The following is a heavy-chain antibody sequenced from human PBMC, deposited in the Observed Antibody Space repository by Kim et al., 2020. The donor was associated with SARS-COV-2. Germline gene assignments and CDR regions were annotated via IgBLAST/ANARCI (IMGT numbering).Heavy chain of an antibody. D-gene: IGHD3-16*01. CDR2: ISYDGSNK. V-gene: IGHV3-30*18. J-gene: IGHJ6*03. CDR3: AKDLVFGPKNYYYYYYMDV. CDR1: GFTFSSYG. Sequence: GGSLRLSCAASGFTFSSYGMHWVRQAPGKGLEWVAVISYDGSNKYYADSVKGRFTISRDNSKNTLYLQMNSLRAEDTAVYYCAKDLVFGPKNYYYYYYMDVWGKGTTVTVSS.